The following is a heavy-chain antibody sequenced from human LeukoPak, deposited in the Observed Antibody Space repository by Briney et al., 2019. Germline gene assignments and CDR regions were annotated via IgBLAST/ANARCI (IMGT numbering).Heavy chain of an antibody. V-gene: IGHV1-2*02. J-gene: IGHJ4*02. CDR2: INPNSGGT. D-gene: IGHD1-26*01. CDR1: GYTFTGYY. Sequence: ASVKVSCKASGYTFTGYYMQWVRQAPGQGLEWMGWINPNSGGTNYAQKFQGRVTATRDTSISAAYMELSRLRSDDTAVYYCARAPIVGATTGSFAYWGQGTLVTVSS. CDR3: ARAPIVGATTGSFAY.